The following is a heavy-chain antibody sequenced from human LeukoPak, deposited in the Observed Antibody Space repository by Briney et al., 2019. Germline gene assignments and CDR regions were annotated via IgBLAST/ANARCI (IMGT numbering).Heavy chain of an antibody. D-gene: IGHD2-15*01. V-gene: IGHV3-30*18. Sequence: PGRSLRLSCAASGFTFSNYDMHWVRQAPGKGLEWVALISYDGSNKYYADSVKGRFTISRDNSMNTLFLQMNSLRADDTAVYYCAKGDYSGGYYFDYWGQGTLVTVSS. CDR1: GFTFSNYD. CDR3: AKGDYSGGYYFDY. CDR2: ISYDGSNK. J-gene: IGHJ4*02.